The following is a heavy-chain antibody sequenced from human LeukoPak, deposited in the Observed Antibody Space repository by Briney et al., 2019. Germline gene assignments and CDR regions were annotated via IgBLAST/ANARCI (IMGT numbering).Heavy chain of an antibody. CDR1: GFTFSSYA. V-gene: IGHV3-30-3*01. J-gene: IGHJ4*02. Sequence: GGSLRLSCAASGFTFSSYAMHWVRQAPGKGLEWVAVISYDGSNKYYADSVKGRFTISRDNSKNTLYLQMNSLRAEDTAVYYCARDRKRPEIDYWGQGTLVTVSS. CDR2: ISYDGSNK. CDR3: ARDRKRPEIDY.